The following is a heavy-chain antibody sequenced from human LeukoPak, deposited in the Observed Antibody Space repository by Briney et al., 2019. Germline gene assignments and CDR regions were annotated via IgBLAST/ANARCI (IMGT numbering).Heavy chain of an antibody. Sequence: GGALRLFCAAPGFTFSSFEKKWGRPAPGEGVEWVSYISSSGSTIYYADSVKGRFTISRDNAKNSLYLQMNSLRAEDTAVYYCARESGWYPDYWGQGTLVTVSS. CDR3: ARESGWYPDY. CDR1: GFTFSSFE. V-gene: IGHV3-48*03. CDR2: ISSSGSTI. D-gene: IGHD6-13*01. J-gene: IGHJ4*02.